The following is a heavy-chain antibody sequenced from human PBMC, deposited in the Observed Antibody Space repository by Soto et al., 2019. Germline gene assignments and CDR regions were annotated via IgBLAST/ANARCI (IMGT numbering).Heavy chain of an antibody. CDR2: ISAYNGNT. Sequence: QVQLVQSGAEVKKPGASVKVSCKASGYTFTSYGISWVRQAPGHGLEWMGWISAYNGNTNYAQKLHGRVTMTTDTSTSRAYMELTSLRSDDTAVYYCARVGRMKWELLRGWFDPWGQGTLVTVSS. D-gene: IGHD1-26*01. CDR1: GYTFTSYG. V-gene: IGHV1-18*01. CDR3: ARVGRMKWELLRGWFDP. J-gene: IGHJ5*02.